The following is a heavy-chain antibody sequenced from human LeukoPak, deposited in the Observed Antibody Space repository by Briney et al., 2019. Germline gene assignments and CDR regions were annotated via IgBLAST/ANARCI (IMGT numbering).Heavy chain of an antibody. CDR2: MNPNSGNT. D-gene: IGHD3-10*01. J-gene: IGHJ6*02. Sequence: GASVKVSCKASGYTFTSYYMHWVRQAPGHGLEWMGWMNPNSGNTGYAQKFQGRVTMTRDTSISTAYMELSSLRSEDTAVYYCARFSYGSGSFFMDVWGQGTTVTVSS. V-gene: IGHV1-8*02. CDR3: ARFSYGSGSFFMDV. CDR1: GYTFTSYY.